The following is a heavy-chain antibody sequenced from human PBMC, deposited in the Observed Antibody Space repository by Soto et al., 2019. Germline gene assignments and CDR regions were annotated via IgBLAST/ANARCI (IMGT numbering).Heavy chain of an antibody. D-gene: IGHD5-12*01. CDR3: TTAHPRGPDY. J-gene: IGHJ4*02. V-gene: IGHV3-15*01. CDR2: IKSKTDGGTI. CDR1: GFTFSNAW. Sequence: PGGSLRLSCAASGFTFSNAWMDWVRQAPGKGLEWVGLIKSKTDGGTIDYPAPVKGRFIISRDDSRNTLYLQMNSLKTEDTAVYYCTTAHPRGPDYWGQGTLVTVSS.